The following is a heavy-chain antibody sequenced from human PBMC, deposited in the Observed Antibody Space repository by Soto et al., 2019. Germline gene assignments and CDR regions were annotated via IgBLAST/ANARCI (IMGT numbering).Heavy chain of an antibody. CDR2: ISGSGGST. CDR3: ARRYCSSTSCLIASFDY. CDR1: GFTFSSYA. Sequence: GGSLRLSCAASGFTFSSYAMSWVRQAPGKGLEWVSAISGSGGSTYYADSVKGRFTISRDNSKNTLYLQMNSLRAEDTAVYYCARRYCSSTSCLIASFDYWGQGTLVTVSS. J-gene: IGHJ4*02. D-gene: IGHD2-2*01. V-gene: IGHV3-23*01.